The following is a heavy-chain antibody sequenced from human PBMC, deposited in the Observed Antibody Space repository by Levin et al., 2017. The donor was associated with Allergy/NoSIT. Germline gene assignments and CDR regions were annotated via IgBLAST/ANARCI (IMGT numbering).Heavy chain of an antibody. CDR2: ISYDGSDQ. V-gene: IGHV3-30*04. Sequence: GGSLRLSCAASGLTFNTYAMHWVRQAPGKGLEWLSVISYDGSDQYYADSVRGRFTISRDNSKNTLYLQLNSLRPEDTGVYYCARHPMEWLIFRGSFDYWGQGIPVTVSS. J-gene: IGHJ4*02. CDR3: ARHPMEWLIFRGSFDY. CDR1: GLTFNTYA. D-gene: IGHD3-3*01.